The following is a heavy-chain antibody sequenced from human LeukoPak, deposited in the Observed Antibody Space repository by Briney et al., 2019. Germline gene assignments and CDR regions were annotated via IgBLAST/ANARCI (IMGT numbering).Heavy chain of an antibody. D-gene: IGHD2/OR15-2a*01. CDR3: ARRFYRDYYYGMDV. CDR1: GGSISSYY. V-gene: IGHV4-59*08. Sequence: SETLSLTCTVSGGSISSYYWSWIRQPPGKGLEWIGYIYFSGSTNYNPSLKSRVTISVDTSKNQFSLKLSSVTAADTAVYYCARRFYRDYYYGMDVWGQGTTVTVSS. J-gene: IGHJ6*02. CDR2: IYFSGST.